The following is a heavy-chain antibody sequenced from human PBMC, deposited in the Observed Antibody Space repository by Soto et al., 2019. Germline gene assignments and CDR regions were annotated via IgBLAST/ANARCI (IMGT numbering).Heavy chain of an antibody. CDR3: ARLKYSCWTHDY. CDR1: GGTFSSYA. J-gene: IGHJ4*02. D-gene: IGHD6-6*01. V-gene: IGHV1-69*13. Sequence: SVKVSCKAPGGTFSSYAISWVRQAPGQGLEWMGGIIPIFGTANYAQKFQGRVTITADESTSTAYMELSSLRSEDTAVYYCARLKYSCWTHDYWGQGTLVTVSS. CDR2: IIPIFGTA.